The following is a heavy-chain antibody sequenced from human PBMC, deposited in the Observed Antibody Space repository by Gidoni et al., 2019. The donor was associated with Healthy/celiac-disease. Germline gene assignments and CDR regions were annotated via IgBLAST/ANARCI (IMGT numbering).Heavy chain of an antibody. J-gene: IGHJ2*01. CDR2: ISGSGGST. V-gene: IGHV3-23*01. CDR3: AKGDWGSRTVGWYFDL. Sequence: VSAISGSGGSTYYADSVKGRFTISRDNSKNTLYLQMNSLRAEDTAVYYCAKGDWGSRTVGWYFDLWGRGTLVTVSS. D-gene: IGHD7-27*01.